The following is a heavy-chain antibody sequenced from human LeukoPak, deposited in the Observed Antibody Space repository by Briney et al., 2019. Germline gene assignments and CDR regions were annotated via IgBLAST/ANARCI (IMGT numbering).Heavy chain of an antibody. CDR1: GYTFTSYG. CDR2: ISAHNGNT. D-gene: IGHD6-13*01. CDR3: ARRLAGAGPFYY. Sequence: ASVKVSCKASGYTFTSYGISWVRQAPGQGLEWMGWISAHNGNTNYAQKLQGRVTMTTDTSTSTDYMRLRGLRSDENAAYYCARRLAGAGPFYYWGQGTLVTVSS. V-gene: IGHV1-18*01. J-gene: IGHJ4*02.